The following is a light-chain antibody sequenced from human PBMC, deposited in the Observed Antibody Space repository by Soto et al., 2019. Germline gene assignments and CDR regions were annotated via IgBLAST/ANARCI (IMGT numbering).Light chain of an antibody. Sequence: QSVLTQPRSVSGSPGQSVTISCTGTSSDVGRYSFVSWYQQHPSKAPKFMIYDVNKRPSGVPDRFSGSKSGNTASLTISGLQAEDEADYYCCSYAGNYNLVFGGGTKLTVL. V-gene: IGLV2-11*01. CDR1: SSDVGRYSF. J-gene: IGLJ2*01. CDR2: DVN. CDR3: CSYAGNYNLV.